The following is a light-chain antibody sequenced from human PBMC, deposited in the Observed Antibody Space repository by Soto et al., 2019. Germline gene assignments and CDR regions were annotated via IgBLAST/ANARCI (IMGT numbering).Light chain of an antibody. CDR3: SSYTTRNTLV. CDR2: EVT. V-gene: IGLV2-14*01. CDR1: SSDVGIYNY. J-gene: IGLJ1*01. Sequence: QSALTQPASVSGSPGQSITISCTGTSSDVGIYNYVSWYQQHPGKAPQLMIYEVTNRPSGVSNRFSGSKSGNTASLTISGLQAEDEADYYCSSYTTRNTLVFGTGTKVTVL.